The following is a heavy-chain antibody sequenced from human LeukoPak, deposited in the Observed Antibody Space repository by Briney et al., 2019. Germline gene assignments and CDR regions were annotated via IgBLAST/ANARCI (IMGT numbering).Heavy chain of an antibody. J-gene: IGHJ4*02. CDR3: ARVLYCGGDCYSGPGAYYFDY. D-gene: IGHD2-21*02. V-gene: IGHV1-46*01. CDR2: INPSGGST. CDR1: GYTFTSYY. Sequence: ASVKVSCKASGYTFTSYYMHWVRQAPGQGLEWMGIINPSGGSTSYAQKFQGRVTMTRDMSTSTVYMELSSLRSEDTAVYYCARVLYCGGDCYSGPGAYYFDYWGQGTLVTASS.